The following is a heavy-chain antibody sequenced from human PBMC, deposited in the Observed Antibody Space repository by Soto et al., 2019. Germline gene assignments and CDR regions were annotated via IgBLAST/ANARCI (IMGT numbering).Heavy chain of an antibody. CDR3: ARGDNSGWSEIKY. D-gene: IGHD6-19*01. CDR2: VIPVRNSS. CDR1: GGTFASYT. Sequence: QVQMIQSGAEVRKPGSSVKVSCKSSGGTFASYTINWVRQAAGQGLEWMGGVIPVRNSSYVAQKLQGRVTIRATTSADEATTTAYMELRSLRSEDTAVYYCARGDNSGWSEIKYWGQGTLVTVAS. J-gene: IGHJ4*02. V-gene: IGHV1-69*16.